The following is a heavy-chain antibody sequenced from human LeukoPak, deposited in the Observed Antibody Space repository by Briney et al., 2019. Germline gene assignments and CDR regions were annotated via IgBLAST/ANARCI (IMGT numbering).Heavy chain of an antibody. V-gene: IGHV1-2*02. CDR1: GYTFTGYY. J-gene: IGHJ4*02. CDR3: ARDLEGLERFFDY. Sequence: ASVKVSCMASGYTFTGYYIHWMRQAPGQGLEWMGWINPDSGGTKYAQKFQGRVTLTRDTSISTAYMELSRLRIDDTAVYYCARDLEGLERFFDYWGQGTLVTVSS. CDR2: INPDSGGT. D-gene: IGHD1-1*01.